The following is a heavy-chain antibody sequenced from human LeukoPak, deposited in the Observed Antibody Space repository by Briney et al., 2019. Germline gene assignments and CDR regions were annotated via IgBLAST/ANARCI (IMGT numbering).Heavy chain of an antibody. CDR3: ASDLAYCGGDCYLDSS. J-gene: IGHJ4*02. CDR2: ISSSSSYI. CDR1: GFTFSSYS. Sequence: GGSLRLSCAASGFTFSSYSMNWVRQAPGKGLEWVSSISSSSSYIYYADSVKGRFTISRDNAKNSLYLQMNSLRAEDTAVYYCASDLAYCGGDCYLDSSWGQGTLVTVSS. V-gene: IGHV3-21*01. D-gene: IGHD2-21*02.